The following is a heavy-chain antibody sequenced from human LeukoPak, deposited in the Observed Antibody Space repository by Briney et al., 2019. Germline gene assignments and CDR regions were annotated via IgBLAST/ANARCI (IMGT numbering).Heavy chain of an antibody. CDR1: GYTFTGYY. CDR2: INPNSGGT. CDR3: ARDLGELSSYYYYYYMDV. V-gene: IGHV1-2*06. J-gene: IGHJ6*03. D-gene: IGHD3-10*01. Sequence: ASVKVSCKASGYTFTGYYMHWVRQAPGQGLEWMGRINPNSGGTNYAQKFQGRVTMTRDTSISTAYMELSRLRFDDTAVYYCARDLGELSSYYYYYYMDVWGKGTTVTVSS.